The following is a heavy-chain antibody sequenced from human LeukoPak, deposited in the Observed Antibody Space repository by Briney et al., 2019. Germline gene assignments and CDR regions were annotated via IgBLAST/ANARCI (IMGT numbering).Heavy chain of an antibody. CDR2: ISYDGSNK. CDR3: AHIVGATYVFSGYFDY. V-gene: IGHV3-30-3*01. D-gene: IGHD1-26*01. J-gene: IGHJ4*02. Sequence: GGSLRLSCAASGFTFSSYAMHWVRQAPGKGLEGVAGISYDGSNKYYADSVKGRFTISRDNSKNTLYLQMNSLRAEDTAVYYCAHIVGATYVFSGYFDYWGQGTLVTVSS. CDR1: GFTFSSYA.